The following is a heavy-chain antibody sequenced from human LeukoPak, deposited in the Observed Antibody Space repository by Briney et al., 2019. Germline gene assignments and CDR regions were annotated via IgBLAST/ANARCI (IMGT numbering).Heavy chain of an antibody. J-gene: IGHJ4*02. Sequence: GGSLRLSCAASGFTFSSYAMSWVRQAPGKGLDWVSAISGSGGSTYYADSVKGRFTISRDNSKNTLYLQMNSLRAEDTAVYYCAKDLRRRELPLRIFDYWGQGTLVTVSS. V-gene: IGHV3-23*01. CDR3: AKDLRRRELPLRIFDY. CDR1: GFTFSSYA. CDR2: ISGSGGST. D-gene: IGHD1-26*01.